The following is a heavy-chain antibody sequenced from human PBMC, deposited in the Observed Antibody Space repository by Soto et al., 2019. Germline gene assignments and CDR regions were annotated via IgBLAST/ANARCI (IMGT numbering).Heavy chain of an antibody. J-gene: IGHJ4*02. CDR2: IKKDGSEN. V-gene: IGHV3-7*03. CDR1: GFTFGDYW. CDR3: AKLGSGYYTGLYFDY. D-gene: IGHD3-3*01. Sequence: GSLRLSFAASGFTFGDYWMSWVRQAPGKGLEWVAHIKKDGSENYYVDSVTGRFTVSRDNTKNSLYLQMNSLRAEDTAVYYCAKLGSGYYTGLYFDYWGQGTLVTVSS.